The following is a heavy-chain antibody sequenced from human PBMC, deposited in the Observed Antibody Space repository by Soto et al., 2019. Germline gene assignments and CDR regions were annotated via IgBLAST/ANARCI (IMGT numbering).Heavy chain of an antibody. CDR3: ARQGFGPLHGHVDV. D-gene: IGHD3-10*01. V-gene: IGHV4-59*08. CDR1: GGSISSYY. Sequence: QVQLQESGPGLVKPSETLSLSCTVSGGSISSYYWSWFRQSPGKRMEWIGYVNHSWGSSYNPSLQSRAAISLDTSKSQFSIKVTSVTATDTAVYYCARQGFGPLHGHVDVWGQGTTVTVSS. J-gene: IGHJ6*02. CDR2: VNHSWGS.